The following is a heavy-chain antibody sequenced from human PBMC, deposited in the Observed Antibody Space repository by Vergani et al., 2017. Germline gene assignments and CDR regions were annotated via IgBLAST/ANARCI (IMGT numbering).Heavy chain of an antibody. Sequence: QVQLQQSGPGLVKPSETLSLTCSVSGYSISSSYYWGWIRQPPGKGLEWIGTIYYTGTTYYNEAHKSRLTISVDTSKNQFSLNLTSVTAADTAVYYCTRHGRSGWAGYFQHWGQGTLVTASS. CDR3: TRHGRSGWAGYFQH. CDR1: GYSISSSYY. D-gene: IGHD6-19*01. J-gene: IGHJ1*01. V-gene: IGHV4-38-2*02. CDR2: IYYTGTT.